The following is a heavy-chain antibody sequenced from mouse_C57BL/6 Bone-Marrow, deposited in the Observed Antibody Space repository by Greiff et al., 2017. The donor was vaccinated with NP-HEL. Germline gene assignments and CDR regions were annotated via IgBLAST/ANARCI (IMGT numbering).Heavy chain of an antibody. CDR2: INPNNGGT. Sequence: EVQLQQSGPELVKPGASVKIPCKASGYTFTDYNMDWVKQSHGKSLEWIGDINPNNGGTIYNQKFKGKATLTVDKSSSTAYMELRSLTSEDTAVYYCARMITSYAMDYWGQGTSVTVSS. CDR1: GYTFTDYN. V-gene: IGHV1-18*01. J-gene: IGHJ4*01. D-gene: IGHD2-4*01. CDR3: ARMITSYAMDY.